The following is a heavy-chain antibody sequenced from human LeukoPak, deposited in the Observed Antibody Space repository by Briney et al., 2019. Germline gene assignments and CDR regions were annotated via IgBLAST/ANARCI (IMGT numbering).Heavy chain of an antibody. CDR1: GYTFTSYA. D-gene: IGHD2-15*01. CDR2: ISGHNDDT. V-gene: IGHV1-18*01. Sequence: GASVKVSCKASGYTFTSYAISWVRQAPGQRLEWMGWISGHNDDTNNAQTLQGRVTMTTDTSTSTAYMELRSLRSDDTAVYYCARAGYCSGGSCYPYYYYYYMDGWGKGTTVTVSS. J-gene: IGHJ6*03. CDR3: ARAGYCSGGSCYPYYYYYYMDG.